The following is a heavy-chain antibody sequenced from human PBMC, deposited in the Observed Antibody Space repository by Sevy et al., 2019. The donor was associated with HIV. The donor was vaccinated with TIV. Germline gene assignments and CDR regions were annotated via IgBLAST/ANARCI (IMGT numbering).Heavy chain of an antibody. CDR3: ARVYDSSGYRDAFDV. Sequence: GGSLRLSCAASVFTFSVYSMNWVRQAPGKGLEWVSSISSTNTYIYYADSVKGRFTISKDNAKNSVYLQMNSLRVEDTAVYYCARVYDSSGYRDAFDVWGQGTMVTVSS. J-gene: IGHJ3*01. CDR2: ISSTNTYI. CDR1: VFTFSVYS. V-gene: IGHV3-21*01. D-gene: IGHD3-22*01.